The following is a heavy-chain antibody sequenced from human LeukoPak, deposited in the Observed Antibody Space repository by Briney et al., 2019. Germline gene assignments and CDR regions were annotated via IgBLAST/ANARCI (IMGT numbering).Heavy chain of an antibody. D-gene: IGHD6-19*01. CDR3: AKFLKTYSSGPY. J-gene: IGHJ4*02. CDR1: GFTFSSYA. CDR2: MSGSGGST. V-gene: IGHV3-23*01. Sequence: PGGSLRLSCAASGFTFSSYAMSWVRQAPGNGLEWVSAMSGSGGSTYYADSVKGRFTISRDNSKNTLYLQMNSLRAEDTAVYYCAKFLKTYSSGPYWGQGTLVTVSS.